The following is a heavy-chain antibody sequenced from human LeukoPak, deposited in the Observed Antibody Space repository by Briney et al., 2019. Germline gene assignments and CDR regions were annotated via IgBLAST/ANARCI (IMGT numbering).Heavy chain of an antibody. V-gene: IGHV3-23*01. D-gene: IGHD6-13*01. CDR2: ISGSGGST. Sequence: GGSLRLSCAASGFTFSSYAMSWVRQAPGKGLEWVSAISGSGGSTYYADSVKGRFTISRDNAKNSMYLQMNSLRAEDTAVYYCARGVMGIAATGNNFDYWGQGTLVTVSS. J-gene: IGHJ4*02. CDR3: ARGVMGIAATGNNFDY. CDR1: GFTFSSYA.